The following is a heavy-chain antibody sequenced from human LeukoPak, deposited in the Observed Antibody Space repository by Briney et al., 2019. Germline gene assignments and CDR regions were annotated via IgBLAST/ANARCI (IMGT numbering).Heavy chain of an antibody. J-gene: IGHJ3*02. CDR2: ISGSGGST. V-gene: IGHV3-23*01. CDR1: GFTFSNYA. D-gene: IGHD3-10*01. Sequence: GGSLRLSCAASGFTFSNYAMNWVRQAPGKGLEWVSSISGSGGSTYYADSVKGRFTISRDNSKNTLYLQMNSLRAEDTAVYYCAKNMVRGVIISDAFDIWGQGTMVTVSS. CDR3: AKNMVRGVIISDAFDI.